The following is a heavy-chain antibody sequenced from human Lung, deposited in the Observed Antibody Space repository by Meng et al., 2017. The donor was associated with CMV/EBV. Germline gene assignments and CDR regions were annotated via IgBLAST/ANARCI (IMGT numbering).Heavy chain of an antibody. CDR2: IDWHDDK. V-gene: IGHV2-70D*14. Sequence: GPXLVXPTQTLTLTCTFSGFSLSSTGLRVNWIRQPPGKALEWLARIDWHDDKLYNTSLKTRLTISKDTFTNQVVLTMTDMDHVDTATYYCARTSDYYHGMDVWGQGXTVTVSS. CDR3: ARTSDYYHGMDV. J-gene: IGHJ6*02. CDR1: GFSLSSTGLR.